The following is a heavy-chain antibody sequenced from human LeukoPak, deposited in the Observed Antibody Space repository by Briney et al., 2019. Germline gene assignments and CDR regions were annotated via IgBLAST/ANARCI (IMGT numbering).Heavy chain of an antibody. V-gene: IGHV1-2*04. J-gene: IGHJ6*02. Sequence: ASVKVSCKASGYTFTGYYMHWVRQAPGQGLEWMGWINPNSGGTNYAQKFQGWVTMTRGTSISTAYMELSRLRSDDTAVYYCARSRTAAGPEPSYYYYGMDVWGQGTTVTVSS. CDR3: ARSRTAAGPEPSYYYYGMDV. CDR1: GYTFTGYY. CDR2: INPNSGGT. D-gene: IGHD6-13*01.